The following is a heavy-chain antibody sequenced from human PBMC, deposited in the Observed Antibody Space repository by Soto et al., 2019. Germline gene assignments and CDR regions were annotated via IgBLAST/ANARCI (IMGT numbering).Heavy chain of an antibody. CDR2: IYYSGST. CDR3: AIVLSPWVVTALYY. CDR1: GGSISSYY. V-gene: IGHV4-59*01. D-gene: IGHD2-21*02. J-gene: IGHJ4*02. Sequence: PSETLSLTCTVSGGSISSYYWSWIRQPPGKGLEWIGYIYYSGSTNYNPSLKSRVTISVDTSKNQFSLKLSSVTAADTAVYYCAIVLSPWVVTALYYWGLGTLVTVSS.